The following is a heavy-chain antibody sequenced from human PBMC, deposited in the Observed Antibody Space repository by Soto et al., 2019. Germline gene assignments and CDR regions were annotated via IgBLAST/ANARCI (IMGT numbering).Heavy chain of an antibody. CDR3: TTDRGGYSYGPWY. CDR2: IKSKTDGGTT. J-gene: IGHJ4*02. Sequence: RLSCAASGLTFSNAWMSWVRQAPGKGLEWVGRIKSKTDGGTTDYAAPVKGRFTISRDDSKNTLYLQMNSLKTEDTAVYYCTTDRGGYSYGPWYWGQGTLVTVSS. V-gene: IGHV3-15*01. D-gene: IGHD5-18*01. CDR1: GLTFSNAW.